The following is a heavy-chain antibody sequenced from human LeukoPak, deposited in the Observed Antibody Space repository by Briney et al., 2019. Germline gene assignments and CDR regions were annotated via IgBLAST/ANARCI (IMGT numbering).Heavy chain of an antibody. V-gene: IGHV3-11*04. CDR2: IICNGTII. D-gene: IGHD1-14*01. CDR1: GFTLREYY. Sequence: GGSLRLFCAASGFTLREYYMGGIREARGKGGEGVSYIICNGTIIHYADSVKGPFTISRDNPKNSLFLQMNSLRAEDTAVYYCARDGDQMYEVYDYWGQGTLVTVSS. J-gene: IGHJ4*02. CDR3: ARDGDQMYEVYDY.